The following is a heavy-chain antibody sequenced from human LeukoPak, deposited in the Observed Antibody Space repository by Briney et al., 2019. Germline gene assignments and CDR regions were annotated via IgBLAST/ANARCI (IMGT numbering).Heavy chain of an antibody. J-gene: IGHJ4*02. CDR2: IIPIFGIA. CDR1: EGTFSSYA. D-gene: IGHD4-11*01. Sequence: GSSVKVSCKASEGTFSSYAISWVRQAPGQGLEWMGRIIPIFGIANYAQKFQGRVTITTDESTSTAYMELSSLRSEDTAVYYCASGKYDYSNYFDYWGQGTLVTVSS. CDR3: ASGKYDYSNYFDY. V-gene: IGHV1-69*05.